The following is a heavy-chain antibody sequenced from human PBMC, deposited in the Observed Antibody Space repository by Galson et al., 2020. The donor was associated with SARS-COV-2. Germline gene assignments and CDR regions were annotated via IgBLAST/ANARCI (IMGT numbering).Heavy chain of an antibody. V-gene: IGHV4-31*03. CDR2: IYYSGST. Sequence: SETLSLTCTVSGGSISSGGYYWSWIRQHPGKGLEWIGYIYYSGSTYYNPSLKSRVTISVDTSKNQFSLKLSSVTAADTAVYYCARDRNCSGCSCAYVDDWCQGTLVTCSS. D-gene: IGHD2-15*01. CDR3: ARDRNCSGCSCAYVDD. CDR1: GGSISSGGYY. J-gene: IGHJ4*02.